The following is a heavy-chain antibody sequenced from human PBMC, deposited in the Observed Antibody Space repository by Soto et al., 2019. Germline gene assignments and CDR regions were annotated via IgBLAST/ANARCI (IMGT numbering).Heavy chain of an antibody. V-gene: IGHV2-70*11. J-gene: IGHJ3*02. D-gene: IGHD1-26*01. CDR2: IDWDDDK. CDR3: ARIETSGATNAFDI. CDR1: GFSLSTSGMC. Sequence: SGPTLVNPTQTLTLTCTFSGFSLSTSGMCVSWIRQPPGKALEWLARIDWDDDKYYSTSLKTRLTISKDTSKNQVVLTKTNINPVDTATYYCARIETSGATNAFDIWGQGTMVTVSS.